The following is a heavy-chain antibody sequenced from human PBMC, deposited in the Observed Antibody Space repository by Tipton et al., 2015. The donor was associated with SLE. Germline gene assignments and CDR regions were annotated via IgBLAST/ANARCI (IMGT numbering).Heavy chain of an antibody. CDR2: ISPYNGNT. J-gene: IGHJ4*02. CDR1: GYTFSRSG. V-gene: IGHV1-18*01. Sequence: QVQLVQSGAEVKKPGASVKVSCKASGYTFSRSGISWVRQAPGQGLEWMGRISPYNGNTNYAQKLQGRVTMTTDTYTNTAYMELTSLTSDDTAVYYCARSIVATTDFDYWGQGTLVTVSS. CDR3: ARSIVATTDFDY. D-gene: IGHD1-26*01.